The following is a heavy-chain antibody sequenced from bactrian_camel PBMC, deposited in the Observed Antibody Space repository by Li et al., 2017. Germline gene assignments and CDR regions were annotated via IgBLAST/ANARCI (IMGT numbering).Heavy chain of an antibody. Sequence: HVQLVESGGGSVQAGGSLRLSCAGAEYTTVDACMAWVRQAPGKGLEWVSSINSGGATTYYSDSVKGRFTISRDNAKNTVYLQLNSLKSEDMAMYYCAKHDANWSWNYWGQGTQVTVS. CDR1: EYTTVDAC. J-gene: IGHJ4*01. CDR3: AKHDANWSWNY. CDR2: INSGGATT. D-gene: IGHD1*01. V-gene: IGHV3S1*01.